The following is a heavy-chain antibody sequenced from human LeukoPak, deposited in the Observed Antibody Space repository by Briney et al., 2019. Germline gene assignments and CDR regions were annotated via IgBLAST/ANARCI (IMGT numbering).Heavy chain of an antibody. CDR1: GGSFSGYY. D-gene: IGHD3-16*01. J-gene: IGHJ6*03. CDR3: ARVVFGAYSILNYYYYMDV. Sequence: KASETLSLTCAVYGGSFSGYYWSWIRQPPGKGLEWIGEINHSGSTNYNPSLKSRVTISVDTSKNQFSLKLSSVTAADTAVYYCARVVFGAYSILNYYYYMDVWGKGTTVTVSS. CDR2: INHSGST. V-gene: IGHV4-34*01.